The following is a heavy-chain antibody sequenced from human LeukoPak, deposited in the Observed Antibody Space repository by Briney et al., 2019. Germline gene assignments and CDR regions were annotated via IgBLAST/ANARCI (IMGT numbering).Heavy chain of an antibody. Sequence: PGRSLRLSCAASGFTFSSYGMHWVRQAPGKRLEWVAVISYDGSNKYYADSVKGRFTISRDNSKNTLYLQMNSLRAEDTAVYYCAKDSSSWYFDYWGQGTLVTVSS. D-gene: IGHD6-13*01. CDR3: AKDSSSWYFDY. V-gene: IGHV3-30*18. CDR2: ISYDGSNK. J-gene: IGHJ4*02. CDR1: GFTFSSYG.